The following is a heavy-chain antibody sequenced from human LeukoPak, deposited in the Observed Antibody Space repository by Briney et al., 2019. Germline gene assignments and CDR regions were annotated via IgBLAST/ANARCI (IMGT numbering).Heavy chain of an antibody. J-gene: IGHJ4*02. Sequence: SGPTLVKPTQTLTLTCTFYGLSLSTSAVGVGWIRQPSVKALEWLALIYWDEDKHYSPSLKSRLTIAKDPSKNQVVLTMTNMDPVDTATYYCAHSSSWELLSHWGQGTLVTVSS. CDR2: IYWDEDK. CDR3: AHSSSWELLSH. D-gene: IGHD1-26*01. CDR1: GLSLSTSAVG. V-gene: IGHV2-5*02.